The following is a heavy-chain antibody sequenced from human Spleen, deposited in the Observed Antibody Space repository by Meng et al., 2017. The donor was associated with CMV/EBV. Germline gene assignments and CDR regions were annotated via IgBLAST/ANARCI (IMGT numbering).Heavy chain of an antibody. CDR3: ARQNEQSSKWYYYGMDV. CDR2: IYPGDSDA. J-gene: IGHJ6*02. D-gene: IGHD3-10*01. V-gene: IGHV5-51*01. CDR1: GYRFSSNW. Sequence: GESLKISCKASGYRFSSNWIGWVRQMPGKGLEWVGIIYPGDSDAKYSTSFQGQVTISADRSISTAYLQWSSLKASDTAMYYCARQNEQSSKWYYYGMDVWGQGATVTVSS.